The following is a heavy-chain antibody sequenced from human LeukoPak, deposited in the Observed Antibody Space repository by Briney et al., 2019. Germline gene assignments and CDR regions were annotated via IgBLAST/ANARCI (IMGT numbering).Heavy chain of an antibody. CDR3: ARVRPPSGQQLVQGPFDY. CDR2: IYHSGST. J-gene: IGHJ4*02. Sequence: SETLSLTCTVSGGSISSSSYYWGWIRQPPGKGLEWIGEIYHSGSTNYNPSLKSRVTISVDKSKNQFSLKLSSVTAADTAVYYCARVRPPSGQQLVQGPFDYWGQGTLVTVSS. V-gene: IGHV4-39*07. D-gene: IGHD6-13*01. CDR1: GGSISSSSYY.